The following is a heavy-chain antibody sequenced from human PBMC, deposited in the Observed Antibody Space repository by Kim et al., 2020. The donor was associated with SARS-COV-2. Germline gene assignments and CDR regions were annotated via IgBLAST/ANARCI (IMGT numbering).Heavy chain of an antibody. V-gene: IGHV3-23*01. J-gene: IGHJ6*02. D-gene: IGHD6-13*01. CDR3: AKGRSYYYYYGMDV. Sequence: ASVKGRFTISRDNSKNTLYLQRNSLRAEDTAVYYCAKGRSYYYYYGMDVWGQGTTVTVSS.